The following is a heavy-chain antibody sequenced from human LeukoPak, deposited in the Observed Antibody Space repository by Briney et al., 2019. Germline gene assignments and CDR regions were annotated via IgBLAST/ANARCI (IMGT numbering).Heavy chain of an antibody. J-gene: IGHJ4*02. D-gene: IGHD1-1*01. CDR2: ISSSSSYI. Sequence: GGSLRLSCAASGFTFSSYSMNWVRQAPGKGLEWVSSISSSSSYIYYADSVKGRFTISRDNAKNSLYLQMYSLRAEDTAVYYCARVVGTYGVDYWGQGTLVTVSS. CDR1: GFTFSSYS. CDR3: ARVVGTYGVDY. V-gene: IGHV3-21*01.